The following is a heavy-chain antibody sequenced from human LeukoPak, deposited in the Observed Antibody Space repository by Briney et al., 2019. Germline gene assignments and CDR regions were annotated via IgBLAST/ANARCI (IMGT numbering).Heavy chain of an antibody. CDR3: TTDSYPFHVLRYFDWLPT. V-gene: IGHV3-15*01. Sequence: GGSLRLSCAASGFTFGEAWMSWVRQAPGKGLEWVGRIKSKSDGGTTDYAAPVKGRFTISRDDSKNTLYLQMNSLKTEDTAVYYCTTDSYPFHVLRYFDWLPTWGQGTLVTVSS. J-gene: IGHJ5*02. D-gene: IGHD3-9*01. CDR1: GFTFGEAW. CDR2: IKSKSDGGTT.